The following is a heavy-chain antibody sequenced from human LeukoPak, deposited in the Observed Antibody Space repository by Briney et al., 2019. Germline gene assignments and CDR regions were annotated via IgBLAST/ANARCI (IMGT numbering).Heavy chain of an antibody. CDR3: ARDVTY. J-gene: IGHJ4*02. Sequence: GGSLRLSCAASGFSFSNYWMTWVRQAPGKVLEWVANIKQDGSEKYYVDSVKGRFTISRDNAKNSLYLQMNSLRAEDTAVYYCARDVTYWGQGTLVTVSS. D-gene: IGHD2-21*02. CDR2: IKQDGSEK. CDR1: GFSFSNYW. V-gene: IGHV3-7*01.